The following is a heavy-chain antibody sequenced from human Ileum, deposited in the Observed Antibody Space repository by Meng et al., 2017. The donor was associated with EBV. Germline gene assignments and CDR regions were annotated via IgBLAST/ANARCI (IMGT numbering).Heavy chain of an antibody. D-gene: IGHD6-13*01. J-gene: IGHJ4*02. CDR1: GYTFTGYY. V-gene: IGHV1-2*04. CDR2: INPNSGGT. CDR3: ARDWEGSWAVFDY. Sequence: QVQLVQFGAEVKKPGASVKVSCKASGYTFTGYYMHWVRQASGQGLEWMGWINPNSGGTNYAQKFQGWVTMTRDTSISTAYMELSRLRSDDTAVYYCARDWEGSWAVFDYWGQGTLVTVSS.